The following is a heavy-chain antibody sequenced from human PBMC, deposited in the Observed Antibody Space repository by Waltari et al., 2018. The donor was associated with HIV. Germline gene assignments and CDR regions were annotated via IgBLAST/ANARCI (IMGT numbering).Heavy chain of an antibody. Sequence: QVPLPPAASGLVKPSETLTLPSPGTAGPLLNYSSHWTRLPPGKALEWTGYIYSSVSTNYNPSLKSRVTISIDTSKNHFSLQLTSGTAADTAVYYCARLASLHDNSGTYYNDCWGQGILVTVSS. D-gene: IGHD3-22*01. CDR3: ARLASLHDNSGTYYNDC. CDR2: IYSSVST. J-gene: IGHJ4*02. V-gene: IGHV4-59*01. CDR1: AGPLLNYS.